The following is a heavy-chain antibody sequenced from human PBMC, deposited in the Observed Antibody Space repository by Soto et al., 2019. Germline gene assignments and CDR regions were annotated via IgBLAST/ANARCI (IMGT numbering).Heavy chain of an antibody. CDR1: GGSFSYNSYY. CDR2: IFYTGTT. CDR3: ARPVVVAQVAHV. V-gene: IGHV4-39*01. J-gene: IGHJ4*02. Sequence: SETLSLTCSVSGGSFSYNSYYWGWIRQPPGKGLEWVGGIFYTGTTYYSPSLKDRVSISVDTSKNSFSLNLTSVTAAETDVYFCARPVVVAQVAHVWGQAALVTVSA. D-gene: IGHD2-21*01.